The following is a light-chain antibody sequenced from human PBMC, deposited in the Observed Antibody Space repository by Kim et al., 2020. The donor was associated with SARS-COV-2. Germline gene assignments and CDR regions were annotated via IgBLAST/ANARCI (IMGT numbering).Light chain of an antibody. CDR3: QKYNSVPQP. CDR2: AAS. J-gene: IGKJ1*01. V-gene: IGKV1-27*01. Sequence: DIQMTQSPSSLSASIGDRVTITCRASQGISNFLAWYQQRAGKVPKLLIDAASTLQSGVPSRFSGSGSGTDFTLTISTLQPEDVATSYCQKYNSVPQPFGQGTKVDIK. CDR1: QGISNF.